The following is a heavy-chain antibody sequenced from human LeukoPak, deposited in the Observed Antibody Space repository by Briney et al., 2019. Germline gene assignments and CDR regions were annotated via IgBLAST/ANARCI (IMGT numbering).Heavy chain of an antibody. V-gene: IGHV3-30*18. CDR1: GLTFSSYG. Sequence: PGGSLRLSCAASGLTFSSYGMHWVRQAPGKGLEWVAVISYDGSNKYYADSVKGRFTISRDNSKNTLYLQMNSLRAEDTAVYYCAKELTVAFDYWGQGTLVTVSS. J-gene: IGHJ4*02. D-gene: IGHD4-11*01. CDR2: ISYDGSNK. CDR3: AKELTVAFDY.